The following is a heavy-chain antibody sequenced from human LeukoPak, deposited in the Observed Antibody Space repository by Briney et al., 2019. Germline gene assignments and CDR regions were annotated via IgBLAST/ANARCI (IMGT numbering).Heavy chain of an antibody. CDR3: AGGTMVRGVIITRFYGMDV. CDR2: INHSGST. CDR1: GGSFSGYY. J-gene: IGHJ6*02. D-gene: IGHD3-10*01. V-gene: IGHV4-34*01. Sequence: PSETLSLTCAVYGGSFSGYYWSWIRQPPGKGLEWIGEINHSGSTYYNPSLKSRVTISVDTSKNQFSLRLSSVTAADTAVYYCAGGTMVRGVIITRFYGMDVWGQGTTVTVSS.